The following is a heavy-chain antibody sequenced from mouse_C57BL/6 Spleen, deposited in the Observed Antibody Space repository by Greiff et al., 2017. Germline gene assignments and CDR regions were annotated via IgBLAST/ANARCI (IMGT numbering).Heavy chain of an antibody. CDR3: ARGTTVVEDY. D-gene: IGHD1-1*01. Sequence: QVQLQQPGAELVMPGASVKLSCKASGYTFTSYWMHWVKQRPGQGLEWIGEIDPSDSYTNYNQQFKGKSTLTVDKSSSTAYMQLSRLTSEDSAVYYCARGTTVVEDYWGQGTTLTVST. J-gene: IGHJ2*01. CDR1: GYTFTSYW. V-gene: IGHV1-69*01. CDR2: IDPSDSYT.